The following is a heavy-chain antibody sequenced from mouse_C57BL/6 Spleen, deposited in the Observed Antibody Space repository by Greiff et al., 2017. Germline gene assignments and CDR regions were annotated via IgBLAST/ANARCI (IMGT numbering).Heavy chain of an antibody. Sequence: VQLQQSGAELARPGASVKLSCKASGYTFTSYGISWVKQRTGQGLEWIGEIYPRSGNTYYNEKFKGKATLTADKSSSTAYMELRSLTSEDSAVYFCARRANWDAMDYWGQGTSVTVSS. D-gene: IGHD4-1*01. V-gene: IGHV1-81*01. CDR1: GYTFTSYG. CDR2: IYPRSGNT. J-gene: IGHJ4*01. CDR3: ARRANWDAMDY.